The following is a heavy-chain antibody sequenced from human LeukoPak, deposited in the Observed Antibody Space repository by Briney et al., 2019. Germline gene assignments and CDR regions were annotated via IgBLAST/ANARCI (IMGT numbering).Heavy chain of an antibody. V-gene: IGHV3-23*01. CDR2: ISGSGGGT. CDR1: GVTFSSYV. CDR3: AKKSSVVVVAATKDY. J-gene: IGHJ4*02. Sequence: GGSLRLPCEASGVTFSSYVMSWVRQAPGKGPEWVSGISGSGGGTYYADSVKGRFTISRDNSKNTLYLQMNSLRAEDTAVYYCAKKSSVVVVAATKDYWGQGTLVTVSS. D-gene: IGHD2-15*01.